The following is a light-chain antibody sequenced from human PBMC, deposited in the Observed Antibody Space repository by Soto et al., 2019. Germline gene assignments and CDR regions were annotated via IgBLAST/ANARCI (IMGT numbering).Light chain of an antibody. V-gene: IGKV1-27*01. CDR1: QGIGNY. J-gene: IGKJ1*01. Sequence: DIQMTQSPSSLSASVGDRVTITCRASQGIGNYLARYQQKPGKVPKLLIYAASTLQSGVPSQFSGSGSGTDFTLTISSLQPEDVATYYCQKYNSAPWTFGQGTKVEFK. CDR2: AAS. CDR3: QKYNSAPWT.